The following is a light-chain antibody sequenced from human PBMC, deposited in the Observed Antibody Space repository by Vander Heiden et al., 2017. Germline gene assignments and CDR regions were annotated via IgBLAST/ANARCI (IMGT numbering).Light chain of an antibody. CDR2: GAS. CDR1: ESVGSS. J-gene: IGKJ3*01. CDR3: QQYNDWPFA. Sequence: VMTPSPATLSVSLGERVTLSCRASESVGSSLAWYQQKPGQAPRLLLYGASTRATGIPTRFSGSGSGSVFTLTISSLQSEDFAVYYCQQYNDWPFAFGPGTKVDIK. V-gene: IGKV3D-15*01.